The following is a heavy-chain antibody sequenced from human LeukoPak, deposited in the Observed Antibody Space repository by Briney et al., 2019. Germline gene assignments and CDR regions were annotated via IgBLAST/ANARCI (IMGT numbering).Heavy chain of an antibody. CDR2: IDNAGSIT. CDR3: VRSAFHAGSGNYYDY. Sequence: GGSLRLSRAASGFTFSNYWIHWVRQAPGKGLVWVSRIDNAGSITTYADSVKGRFTISRDNAENTLYLQMNSLRVEDTAVYYCVRSAFHAGSGNYYDYWGQGTLVTVSS. J-gene: IGHJ4*02. CDR1: GFTFSNYW. D-gene: IGHD3-22*01. V-gene: IGHV3-74*03.